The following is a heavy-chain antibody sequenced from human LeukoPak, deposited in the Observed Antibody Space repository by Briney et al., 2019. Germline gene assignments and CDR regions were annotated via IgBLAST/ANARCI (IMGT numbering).Heavy chain of an antibody. CDR2: VNHSGST. V-gene: IGHV4-34*01. Sequence: SETLSLTCAVYGGSFSGYYWSWIRQPPGKGLEWIGEVNHSGSTTYNPSLKSRVTISVDTSKNQFSLKLSSVTAADTAVYYCASLTLGYCSGGSCYSDAFDIWGQGTMVTVSS. D-gene: IGHD2-15*01. CDR3: ASLTLGYCSGGSCYSDAFDI. CDR1: GGSFSGYY. J-gene: IGHJ3*02.